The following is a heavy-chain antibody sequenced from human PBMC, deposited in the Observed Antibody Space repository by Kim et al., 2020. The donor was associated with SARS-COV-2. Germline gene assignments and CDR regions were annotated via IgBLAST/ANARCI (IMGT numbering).Heavy chain of an antibody. V-gene: IGHV3-23*01. D-gene: IGHD3-10*01. J-gene: IGHJ5*01. CDR3: AKLKTMLQGVNYFDS. Sequence: GGSLRLSCATSGFTLNSNVMAWVRQAPWQGLNWVSALLCLGAVPFSAPSLKDLFPISRYISDHTLYLQMNSLRVEDTAIYYCAKLKTMLQGVNYFDSWGQATLVAVSS. CDR1: GFTLNSNV. CDR2: LLCLGAVP.